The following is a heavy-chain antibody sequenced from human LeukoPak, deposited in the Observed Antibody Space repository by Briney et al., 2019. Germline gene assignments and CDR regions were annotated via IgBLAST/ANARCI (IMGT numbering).Heavy chain of an antibody. D-gene: IGHD1-26*01. J-gene: IGHJ4*02. Sequence: GGSLRLSCAASGFTFSGSAMHWVRQASGKGLEWVGRIRSKANSYATAYAASVKGRFTISRDDSKNTAYLQMNSLTADDTAVYYCVRHGISFDFWGQGTLVTVSS. V-gene: IGHV3-73*01. CDR1: GFTFSGSA. CDR2: IRSKANSYAT. CDR3: VRHGISFDF.